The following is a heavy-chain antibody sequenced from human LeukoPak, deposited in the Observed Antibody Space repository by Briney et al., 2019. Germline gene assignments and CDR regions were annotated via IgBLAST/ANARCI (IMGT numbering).Heavy chain of an antibody. D-gene: IGHD2-8*01. V-gene: IGHV4-31*03. CDR2: IYYSGST. Sequence: SQTLSLTCTVSGGSISSGPYYWSWIRQHPGKGLEWIGYIYYSGSTYNNPSLKSRVTISVDTSKNQFSLKLSSVTAADTAVYYCARAPLDCTKDVRYSGSGWFDPWGQGTLVTVSS. CDR1: GGSISSGPYY. CDR3: ARAPLDCTKDVRYSGSGWFDP. J-gene: IGHJ5*02.